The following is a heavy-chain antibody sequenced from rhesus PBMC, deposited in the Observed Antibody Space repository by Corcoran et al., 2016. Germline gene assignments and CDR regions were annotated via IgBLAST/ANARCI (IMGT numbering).Heavy chain of an antibody. Sequence: QVQLQESGPGLVKPSETLSLTCAVSGGSVSSSNWWSWIRQPPGKGLEWMGEINGNSGSNNYTPSLKSRVTIAKDASENQFSLKLISVTAADTAVYSCARSVAGLDFWGQGLLVTVSS. CDR1: GGSVSSSNW. V-gene: IGHV4-65*01. J-gene: IGHJ4*01. CDR3: ARSVAGLDF. CDR2: INGNSGSN. D-gene: IGHD4-29*01.